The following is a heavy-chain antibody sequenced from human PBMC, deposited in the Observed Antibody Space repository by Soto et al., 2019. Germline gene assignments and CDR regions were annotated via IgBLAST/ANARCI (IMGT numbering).Heavy chain of an antibody. CDR2: ISSSSSII. Sequence: VQLVESGGGLVQPGGSLRLSCAASGFSFSSYSMNWVRQAPGKGLEWVSYISSSSSIIYHADSVKGRFTISRDNAKNSLYLQMNSLRAEDTAVYYCARDLGFGEFGNWFDPWGQGTLVTVSS. V-gene: IGHV3-48*01. D-gene: IGHD3-10*01. CDR1: GFSFSSYS. J-gene: IGHJ5*02. CDR3: ARDLGFGEFGNWFDP.